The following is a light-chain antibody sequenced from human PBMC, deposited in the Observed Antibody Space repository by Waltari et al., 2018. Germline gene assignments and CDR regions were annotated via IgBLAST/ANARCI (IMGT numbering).Light chain of an antibody. CDR1: HSVSRA. J-gene: IGKJ1*01. CDR2: GTS. V-gene: IGKV3-20*01. Sequence: EIVLTQSPGTLSLSPGERATLSCRASHSVSRALAWYQQKPGQAPRLLIYGTSNRATGIPDRFSGSGSGTDFSLTISRLEPEDVAVYFCQHYVRLPATFGQGTKVEIK. CDR3: QHYVRLPAT.